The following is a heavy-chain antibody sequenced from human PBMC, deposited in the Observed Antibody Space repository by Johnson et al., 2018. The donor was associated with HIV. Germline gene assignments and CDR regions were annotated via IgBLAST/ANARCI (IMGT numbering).Heavy chain of an antibody. Sequence: QEQLVESGGGVVQPGRSLRLSCTASGFTFSTYAMHWVRRAPGKGLEWVAFISYDGNNKYYADSVTGRFTFSRDNAKNSLYLQMNSLRAEDTAIYYCAKGRYSSSWYLADAFDIWGRGTMVTVSS. CDR2: ISYDGNNK. V-gene: IGHV3-30*18. D-gene: IGHD6-13*01. CDR3: AKGRYSSSWYLADAFDI. J-gene: IGHJ3*02. CDR1: GFTFSTYA.